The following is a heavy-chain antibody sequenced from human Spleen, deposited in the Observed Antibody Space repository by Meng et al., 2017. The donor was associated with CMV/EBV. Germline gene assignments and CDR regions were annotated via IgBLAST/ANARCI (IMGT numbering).Heavy chain of an antibody. Sequence: KASGYTVNSFGISWVRQAPGQGLEWMGRISAFTGDRNYAQRLQGRVTMTTDTSTKTAYMELRGLRSDDTAVYFCALDDTTGYFPGDYWGQGTLVTVSS. D-gene: IGHD3-22*01. J-gene: IGHJ4*02. CDR2: ISAFTGDR. CDR1: GYTVNSFG. CDR3: ALDDTTGYFPGDY. V-gene: IGHV1-18*01.